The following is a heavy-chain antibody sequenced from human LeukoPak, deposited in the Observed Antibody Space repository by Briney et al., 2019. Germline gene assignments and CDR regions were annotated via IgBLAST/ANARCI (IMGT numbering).Heavy chain of an antibody. CDR1: GYTFTSYD. J-gene: IGHJ4*02. Sequence: ASVKVSCKASGYTFTSYDINWVRQATGQGLEWMGWMNPNSGNTGYAQKFQGRVTMTRNTSISTVYMELSSLRSEDTAAYYCARVSRSVWTGYRYYFDYWGQGTLVTVSS. D-gene: IGHD3/OR15-3a*01. CDR2: MNPNSGNT. V-gene: IGHV1-8*01. CDR3: ARVSRSVWTGYRYYFDY.